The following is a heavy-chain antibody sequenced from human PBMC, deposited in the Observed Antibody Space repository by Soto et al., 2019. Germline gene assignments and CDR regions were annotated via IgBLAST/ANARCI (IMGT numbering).Heavy chain of an antibody. D-gene: IGHD3-10*01. V-gene: IGHV1-18*01. CDR2: ISAYNVNT. J-gene: IGHJ4*02. CDR1: GYTFTAYG. CDR3: ARRDYGSGGHYFEY. Sequence: QVQLVQSGAEVKKPGASVKVSCKASGYTFTAYGITWVRRAPGQGLEWMGWISAYNVNTNYAQKVQGRVTMTTDTSTSAAYLELRSLRSDDTAVYYCARRDYGSGGHYFEYWGQGTLGTVSS.